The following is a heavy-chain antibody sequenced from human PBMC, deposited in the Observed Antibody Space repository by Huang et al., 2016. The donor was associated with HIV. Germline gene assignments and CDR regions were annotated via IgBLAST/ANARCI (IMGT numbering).Heavy chain of an antibody. CDR2: ISNEGSTK. Sequence: QVQLVESGGGVVQPGTSLRLSCAASGFTFRNYALDWVRQGPGKGLGWVAGISNEGSTKYYADSVKGRFTISRDNSKNTVYLQMNSLRAEDTAVYYCARSEPSRYYFDYWGQGTLVTVSS. J-gene: IGHJ4*02. V-gene: IGHV3-30-3*01. CDR3: ARSEPSRYYFDY. CDR1: GFTFRNYA.